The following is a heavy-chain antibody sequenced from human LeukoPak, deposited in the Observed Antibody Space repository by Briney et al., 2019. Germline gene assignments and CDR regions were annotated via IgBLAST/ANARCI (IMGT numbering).Heavy chain of an antibody. CDR1: GFTFSSYG. Sequence: GGFLRLSCAASGFTFSSYGMHWVRQAPGKGLEWVAFIRYDGSNKYYADSVKGRFTISRDNSKNTLYLQMNSLRAEDTAVYYCAKIAAARFYFDYWGQGTLVTVSS. V-gene: IGHV3-30*02. CDR2: IRYDGSNK. CDR3: AKIAAARFYFDY. D-gene: IGHD6-13*01. J-gene: IGHJ4*02.